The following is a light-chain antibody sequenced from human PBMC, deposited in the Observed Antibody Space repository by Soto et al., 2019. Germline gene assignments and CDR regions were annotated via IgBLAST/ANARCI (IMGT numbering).Light chain of an antibody. V-gene: IGLV1-40*01. CDR2: ANK. Sequence: QSVLTQPPSVSGAPGQSVTISCTWSSSNIGAGYDVHWYQQLPGTAPNLLIYANKNRPAGVPYRFSASKSGTSASLAITGLQAEDDADYYCQSYATCPSGYVCGTVNKLTVL. J-gene: IGLJ1*01. CDR3: QSYATCPSGYV. CDR1: SSNIGAGYD.